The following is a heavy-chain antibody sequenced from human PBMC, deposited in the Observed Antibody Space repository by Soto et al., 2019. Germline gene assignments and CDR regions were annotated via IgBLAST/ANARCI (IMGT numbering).Heavy chain of an antibody. CDR2: INHSGST. V-gene: IGHV4-34*01. J-gene: IGHJ3*02. Sequence: RQPPGXGLEWIGEINHSGSTNYNPSLKSRVTISVDTXXNXXXXXXXXXXXXDTAVYYCAKRGNDYVLKRGAFDIWGQGTMVTVSS. D-gene: IGHD3-16*01. CDR3: AKRGNDYVLKRGAFDI.